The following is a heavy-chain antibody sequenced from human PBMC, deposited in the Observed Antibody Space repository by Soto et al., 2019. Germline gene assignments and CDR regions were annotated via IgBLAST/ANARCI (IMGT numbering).Heavy chain of an antibody. D-gene: IGHD3-22*01. CDR2: IIPIFGTA. V-gene: IGHV1-69*13. Sequence: ASVKVSCKASGGTFSSYAISWVRQAPGQGLEWMGGIIPIFGTANYAQKFQGRVTITADESTSTAYMELSSLGSEDTAVYYCARVESPETVSIVVENWFDPWGQGTLVTVSS. CDR3: ARVESPETVSIVVENWFDP. J-gene: IGHJ5*02. CDR1: GGTFSSYA.